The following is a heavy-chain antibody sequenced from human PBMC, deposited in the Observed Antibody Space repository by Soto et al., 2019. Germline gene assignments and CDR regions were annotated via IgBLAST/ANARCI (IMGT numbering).Heavy chain of an antibody. CDR3: AVRTWGLGESWYVDL. J-gene: IGHJ2*01. Sequence: QVQLVQSGAEVKKPWSSVQVSCKASGGTFSSYAISWVRQAPGQGLEGMGGIIPIFGTANYAQKFQGRVTMTADESTSTAYMELSSMRSEDTAVYYCAVRTWGLGESWYVDLWGRGTLVTVSS. V-gene: IGHV1-69*01. D-gene: IGHD3-16*01. CDR1: GGTFSSYA. CDR2: IIPIFGTA.